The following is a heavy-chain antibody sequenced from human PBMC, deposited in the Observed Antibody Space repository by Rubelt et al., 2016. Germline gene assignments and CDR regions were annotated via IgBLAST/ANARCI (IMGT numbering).Heavy chain of an antibody. J-gene: IGHJ5*02. Sequence: QLQLQESGPGLVKPSETLSLTCTVSGGSISSSSYYWAWIRQPPGKGLEWIGSIYFSGSTYYNPSLKSRVIISGDTSENQVSLRLSTVAAADTAVYYCARQSTGHSNWFDPWGQGTLVTVSS. CDR3: ARQSTGHSNWFDP. CDR1: GGSISSSSYY. CDR2: IYFSGST. D-gene: IGHD2-8*02. V-gene: IGHV4-39*01.